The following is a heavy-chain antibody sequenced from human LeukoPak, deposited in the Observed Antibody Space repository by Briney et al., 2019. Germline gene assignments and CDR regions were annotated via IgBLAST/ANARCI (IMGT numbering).Heavy chain of an antibody. V-gene: IGHV1-18*01. J-gene: IGHJ4*02. Sequence: ASVKVSCKASGYTFTSYGISWVRQAPGQGLEWMGWISAYNGNTNYAQKFQGRVTMTRDTSISTAYMELSRLRSDDTAVYYCARDLGPPYYDILTGYYSAYYFDYWGQGTLVTVSS. CDR3: ARDLGPPYYDILTGYYSAYYFDY. CDR1: GYTFTSYG. D-gene: IGHD3-9*01. CDR2: ISAYNGNT.